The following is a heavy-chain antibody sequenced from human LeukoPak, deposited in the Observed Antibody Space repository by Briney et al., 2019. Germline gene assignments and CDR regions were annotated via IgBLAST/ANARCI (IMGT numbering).Heavy chain of an antibody. CDR3: ARHNYDSSAYDY. D-gene: IGHD3-22*01. V-gene: IGHV4-30-4*08. CDR1: GGSISSGDYY. Sequence: SQTLSLTCTVSGGSISSGDYYWSWIRQPPGKGLEWIGYIYYSGSTYYNPSLKSRVTISVDTSKNQSSLKLSSVTAADTAVYYCARHNYDSSAYDYWGQGTLVTVSS. J-gene: IGHJ4*02. CDR2: IYYSGST.